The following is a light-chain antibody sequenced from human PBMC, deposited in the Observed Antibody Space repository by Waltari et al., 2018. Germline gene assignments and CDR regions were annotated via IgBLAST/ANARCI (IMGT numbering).Light chain of an antibody. Sequence: EIVMTQSPATLSVSRGGSATVSCRASLSIDDSLAWYQQKPGQPPRLLIHGASSRATGIPDRFSGSGSGTDFTLTISRLEPEDFAVYYCQQYGSSPWTFGQGTKVEIK. CDR3: QQYGSSPWT. CDR1: LSIDDS. V-gene: IGKV3-20*01. J-gene: IGKJ1*01. CDR2: GAS.